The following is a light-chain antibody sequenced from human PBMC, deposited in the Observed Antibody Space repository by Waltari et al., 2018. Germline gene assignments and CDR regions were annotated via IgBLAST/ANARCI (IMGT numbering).Light chain of an antibody. J-gene: IGKJ1*01. Sequence: DIVLTQSPDSLAVSLGERATINCKSGQIVLYSSNNKNYLAWYQQKPGQPPKLLIYWASTRESGVPDRFSGSGSGTDFTLTISSLQAEDVAVYYCQQYYSTPPKFGQGTKVEIK. CDR3: QQYYSTPPK. CDR1: QIVLYSSNNKNY. V-gene: IGKV4-1*01. CDR2: WAS.